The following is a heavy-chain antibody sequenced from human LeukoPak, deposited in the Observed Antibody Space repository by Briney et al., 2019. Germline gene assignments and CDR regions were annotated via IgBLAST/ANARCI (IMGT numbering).Heavy chain of an antibody. Sequence: ASVKASCKASGYTFTSYGISWVRQAPGQGLEWMGWISAYNGNTNYAQKLQGRVTMTTDTSTSTAYMELRSLRSDDTAVYYCARDHFSHGVAVAGTDWGQGTLVTVSS. J-gene: IGHJ4*02. CDR3: ARDHFSHGVAVAGTD. D-gene: IGHD6-19*01. V-gene: IGHV1-18*01. CDR1: GYTFTSYG. CDR2: ISAYNGNT.